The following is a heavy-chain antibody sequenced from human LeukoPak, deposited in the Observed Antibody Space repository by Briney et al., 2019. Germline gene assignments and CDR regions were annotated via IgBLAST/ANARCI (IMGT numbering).Heavy chain of an antibody. Sequence: ASVKVSCKASGYTLAGYYIHWVRQAPGQGLEWMGRINPHSGDTDYAQKFQGRVSMTSDTSIITAYMELSSLKSDDTAIYYCAHVPPGYGFVIDYWGQGTLVTVSA. V-gene: IGHV1-2*06. CDR2: INPHSGDT. D-gene: IGHD5-18*01. CDR3: AHVPPGYGFVIDY. CDR1: GYTLAGYY. J-gene: IGHJ4*02.